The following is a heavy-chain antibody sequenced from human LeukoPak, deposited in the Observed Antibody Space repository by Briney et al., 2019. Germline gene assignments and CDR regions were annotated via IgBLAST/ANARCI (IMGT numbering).Heavy chain of an antibody. Sequence: PSETLSLTCDVSGGSISSSNWWNWVRQPPGKGLGWIGEIYHTGNTNYNPSLKSRVTISVDKSKNQFSLKLSSVTAADTAVYYCARDLYSGSYYVRGYYYYYGMDVWGQGTTVTVSS. J-gene: IGHJ6*02. CDR3: ARDLYSGSYYVRGYYYYYGMDV. D-gene: IGHD1-26*01. V-gene: IGHV4-4*02. CDR2: IYHTGNT. CDR1: GGSISSSNW.